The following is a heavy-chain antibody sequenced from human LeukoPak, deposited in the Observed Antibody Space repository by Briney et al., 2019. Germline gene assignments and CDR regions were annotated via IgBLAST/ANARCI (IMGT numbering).Heavy chain of an antibody. CDR2: INHSGST. CDR1: GGSFSGYY. CDR3: ARGGYYYDSSGYCYHY. D-gene: IGHD3-22*01. V-gene: IGHV4-34*01. J-gene: IGHJ4*02. Sequence: SETLSLTCAVYGGSFSGYYWSWIRQPPGKGLEWIGEINHSGSTNYYPSLKSRVTISVDTSKNQFSLKLSSVTAADTAVYYCARGGYYYDSSGYCYHYWGQGTLVTVSS.